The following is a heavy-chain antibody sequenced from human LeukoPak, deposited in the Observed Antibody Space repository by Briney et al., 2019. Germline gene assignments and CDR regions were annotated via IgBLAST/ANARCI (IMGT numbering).Heavy chain of an antibody. Sequence: PGGSLRLSCTASGFTFGDYAMSWVRQAPGQGLEWVGFIRSKAYGVTTEYAASVKGRFTISRDDSKSIAYLQMNSLKTEDTAVYFCTRDLGGYSSGWYTYWGQGTLVTVSS. V-gene: IGHV3-49*04. CDR3: TRDLGGYSSGWYTY. D-gene: IGHD6-19*01. J-gene: IGHJ4*02. CDR1: GFTFGDYA. CDR2: IRSKAYGVTT.